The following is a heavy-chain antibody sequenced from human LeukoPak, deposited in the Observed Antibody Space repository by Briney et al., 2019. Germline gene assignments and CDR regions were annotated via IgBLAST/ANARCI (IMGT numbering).Heavy chain of an antibody. CDR3: ASNRVGGWSNDAFDI. CDR2: ISYDGTNK. D-gene: IGHD1-14*01. V-gene: IGHV3-30*03. CDR1: GFTFSSYG. Sequence: GGSLRLSCAASGFTFSSYGMHWVRQAPGKGLEWVAVISYDGTNKDYSDSVKGRFTISRDNSKNTLYLQMNSLRAEDTAVYYCASNRVGGWSNDAFDIWGQGTMVTVSS. J-gene: IGHJ3*02.